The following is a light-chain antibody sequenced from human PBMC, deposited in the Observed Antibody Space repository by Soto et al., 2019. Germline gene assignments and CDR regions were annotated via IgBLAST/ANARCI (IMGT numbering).Light chain of an antibody. CDR3: SSKRDSSTLFV. CDR2: EVT. CDR1: SSDIGAYDL. V-gene: IGLV2-14*01. Sequence: QSVLTQPASVSGPPGQSITISCSGTSSDIGAYDLVSWYQQHPGRAPKLLIYEVTNRPSGVSDRFSGSKSGNTASLTISGLQAEDEADYYCSSKRDSSTLFVFGTGTKVTVL. J-gene: IGLJ1*01.